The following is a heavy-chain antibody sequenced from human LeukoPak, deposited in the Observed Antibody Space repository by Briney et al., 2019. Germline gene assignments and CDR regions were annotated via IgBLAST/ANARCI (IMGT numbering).Heavy chain of an antibody. V-gene: IGHV4-4*02. CDR1: GASTSSDIW. J-gene: IGHJ4*02. Sequence: SETLSLTCAVSGASTSSDIWWSWVRQPPGKGLEWIGEIFQSGTTNYNPSLKSRVTISIDKSKNQFSLKLTSVTAADTAVYYCAKNAYYCLDDWGQGALVTVSS. CDR2: IFQSGTT. CDR3: AKNAYYCLDD. D-gene: IGHD3-16*01.